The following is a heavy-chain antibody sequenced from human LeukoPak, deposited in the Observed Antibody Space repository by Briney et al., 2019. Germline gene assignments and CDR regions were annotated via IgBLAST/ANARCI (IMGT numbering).Heavy chain of an antibody. CDR2: IYSGGST. D-gene: IGHD3-22*01. V-gene: IGHV3-53*01. CDR1: GFTVSSNY. Sequence: AGGSLRLSCAASGFTVSSNYMSWVRQAPGKGLEWVSVIYSGGSTYYADSVKGRFTISRDNSKNMLYLQMNSLRAEDTAVYYCARVAPPYYYDSSGYFDYWGQGTLVTVSS. CDR3: ARVAPPYYYDSSGYFDY. J-gene: IGHJ4*02.